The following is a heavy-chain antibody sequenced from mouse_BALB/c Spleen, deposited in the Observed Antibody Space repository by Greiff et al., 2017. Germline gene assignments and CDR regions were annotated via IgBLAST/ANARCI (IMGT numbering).Heavy chain of an antibody. CDR3: ARKVTTVHYAMDY. V-gene: IGHV1-14*01. CDR1: GYTFTSYV. D-gene: IGHD1-1*01. CDR2: INPYNDGT. J-gene: IGHJ4*01. Sequence: VQLQQSGPELVKPGASVKMSCKASGYTFTSYVMHWVKQKPGQGLEWIGYINPYNDGTKYNEKFKGKATLTSDKSSSTAYMELSSLTSEDSAVYYCARKVTTVHYAMDYWGQGTSVTVSS.